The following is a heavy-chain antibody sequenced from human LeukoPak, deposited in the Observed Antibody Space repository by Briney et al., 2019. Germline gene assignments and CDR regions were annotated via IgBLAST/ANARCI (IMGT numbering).Heavy chain of an antibody. J-gene: IGHJ4*02. CDR1: GSRFTNYW. V-gene: IGHV5-10-1*01. Sequence: GESLRISCKGSGSRFTNYWISWVRQLPGKGLEWMGRINPSDSYTNYSPSFQGHVTISADKSISTAYVQWSSLKATDTAIYYCARHNREDFDYWGQGTLVTVSS. CDR3: ARHNREDFDY. CDR2: INPSDSYT. D-gene: IGHD2/OR15-2a*01.